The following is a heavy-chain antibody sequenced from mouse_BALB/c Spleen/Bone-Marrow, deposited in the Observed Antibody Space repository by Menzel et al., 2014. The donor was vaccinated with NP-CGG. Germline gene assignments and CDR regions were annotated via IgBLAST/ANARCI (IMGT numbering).Heavy chain of an antibody. CDR3: ARDYRYDGAMDY. J-gene: IGHJ4*01. Sequence: LVESGAELMKPGASVKISCKATGYTFSSYWIEWVKPRPGHGLEWIGEILPGSGTTNYNENFKGKATFTADTSSNTAYMQLSSLTSEDSAVYYCARDYRYDGAMDYWGQGTSVTVSS. D-gene: IGHD2-14*01. V-gene: IGHV1-9*01. CDR1: GYTFSSYW. CDR2: ILPGSGTT.